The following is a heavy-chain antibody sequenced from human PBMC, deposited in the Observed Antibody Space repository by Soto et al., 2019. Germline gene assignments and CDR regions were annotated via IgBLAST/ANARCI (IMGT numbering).Heavy chain of an antibody. D-gene: IGHD2-21*01. V-gene: IGHV4-59*08. CDR2: IYYSEST. Sequence: QVQLQESVPGLVKPSETLSLTCTVSGGSISSYYWSCIRQPPGKGLEWIGYIYYSESTNYNPSLKSRVTISVDTSKNQSSLKLSSVTAADTAMYYCARTPLLWGQGTLVTVSS. CDR1: GGSISSYY. CDR3: ARTPLL. J-gene: IGHJ4*02.